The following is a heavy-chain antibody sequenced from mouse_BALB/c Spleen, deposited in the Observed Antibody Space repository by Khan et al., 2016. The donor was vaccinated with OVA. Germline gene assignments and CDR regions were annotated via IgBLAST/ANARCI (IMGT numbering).Heavy chain of an antibody. CDR1: AVTFSKYA. V-gene: IGHV5-9-3*01. D-gene: IGHD1-1*01. Sequence: EVELVESGGGLVKPGDSLKLSCAASAVTFSKYARSWVRQTPEKRLEWVATISSGGGADIYYPDSVKGRFTIFRDNAKNTIYLQMNSLRSEETAMYYCSRVYFGYFDDWGQGTTLPVSS. CDR3: SRVYFGYFDD. J-gene: IGHJ2*01. CDR2: ISSGGGADI.